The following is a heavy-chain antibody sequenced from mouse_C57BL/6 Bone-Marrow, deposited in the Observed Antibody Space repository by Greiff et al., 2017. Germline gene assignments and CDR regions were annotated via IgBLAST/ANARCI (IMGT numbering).Heavy chain of an antibody. J-gene: IGHJ4*01. CDR3: AREAIYYDYDRHGYYYAMDY. V-gene: IGHV1-7*01. CDR1: GYTFTSYW. CDR2: INPSSGYT. Sequence: VQLQQSGAELAKPGASVKLSCKASGYTFTSYWMHWVKQRPGQGLEWIGYINPSSGYTKYNQKFKDKATLTADKSSSTAYMQRSSLTYEVSAVYYCAREAIYYDYDRHGYYYAMDYWGQGTSVTVSS. D-gene: IGHD2-4*01.